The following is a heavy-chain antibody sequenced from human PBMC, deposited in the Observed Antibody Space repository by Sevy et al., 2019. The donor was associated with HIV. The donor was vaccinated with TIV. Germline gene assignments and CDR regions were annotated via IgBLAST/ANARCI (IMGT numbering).Heavy chain of an antibody. Sequence: ASVKVSCKASGYTFTSYGISWVRQAPGQGLEWMGWISAYNGNTNYAQKLQGRVTMTTDTSTGTAYMELRSLRSDDTALYYCARNGMVRGVIILYYFDYWGQGTLVTVSS. CDR1: GYTFTSYG. CDR3: ARNGMVRGVIILYYFDY. D-gene: IGHD3-10*01. CDR2: ISAYNGNT. J-gene: IGHJ4*02. V-gene: IGHV1-18*01.